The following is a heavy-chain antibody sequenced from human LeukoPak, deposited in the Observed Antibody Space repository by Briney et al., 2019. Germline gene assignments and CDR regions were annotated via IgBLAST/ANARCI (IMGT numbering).Heavy chain of an antibody. J-gene: IGHJ4*02. D-gene: IGHD6-19*01. Sequence: GSLRLSCAASGFTLSSYAMSWVRQAPGKGLEWVSSISSSSSYIYYADSVKGRFTISRDNAKNSLYLQMNSLRAEDTAVYYCAKLAVAGTNLFDYWGQGTLVTVSS. V-gene: IGHV3-21*01. CDR1: GFTLSSYA. CDR2: ISSSSSYI. CDR3: AKLAVAGTNLFDY.